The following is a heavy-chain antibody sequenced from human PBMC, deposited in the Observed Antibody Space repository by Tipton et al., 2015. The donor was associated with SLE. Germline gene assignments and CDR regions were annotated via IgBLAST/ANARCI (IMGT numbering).Heavy chain of an antibody. V-gene: IGHV3-33*08. CDR1: GFTFSSYA. D-gene: IGHD3-22*01. CDR3: ASTGYDSYYYYYMDV. Sequence: RSLRLSCAASGFTFSSYAMHWVRQAPGKGLEWVAVIWYDGSNKYYADSVKGRFTISRDNSKNTLYLQMNSLRAEDTAVYYCASTGYDSYYYYYMDVWGKGTTVTVSS. J-gene: IGHJ6*03. CDR2: IWYDGSNK.